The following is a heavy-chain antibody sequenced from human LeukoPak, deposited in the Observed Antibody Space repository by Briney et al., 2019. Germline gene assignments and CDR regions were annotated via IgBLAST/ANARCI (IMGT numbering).Heavy chain of an antibody. D-gene: IGHD5-18*01. CDR2: IRYGGSNK. V-gene: IGHV3-30*02. J-gene: IGHJ4*02. Sequence: GGSLRLSCAASGFTFSSYGMHWVRQAPGKGLEWLAFIRYGGSNKYYADSVKGRFTISRDNAKNTLYLQMNSLRAEDTAVYSCAKEFGYSYGDVDYWGQGTLVTVSS. CDR3: AKEFGYSYGDVDY. CDR1: GFTFSSYG.